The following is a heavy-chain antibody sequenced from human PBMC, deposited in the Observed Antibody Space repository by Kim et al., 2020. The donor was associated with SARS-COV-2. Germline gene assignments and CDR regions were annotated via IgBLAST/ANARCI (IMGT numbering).Heavy chain of an antibody. CDR3: AIDEYYYDSSGYWNIWYFDL. CDR1: GFTFSSYW. V-gene: IGHV3-74*01. J-gene: IGHJ2*01. D-gene: IGHD3-22*01. CDR2: INSDGSST. Sequence: GGSLRLSCAASGFTFSSYWMHWVRQAPGKGLVWVSRINSDGSSTSYADSVKGRFTISRDNAKNTLYLQMNSLRAEDTAVYYCAIDEYYYDSSGYWNIWYFDLWGRGTLFSVSS.